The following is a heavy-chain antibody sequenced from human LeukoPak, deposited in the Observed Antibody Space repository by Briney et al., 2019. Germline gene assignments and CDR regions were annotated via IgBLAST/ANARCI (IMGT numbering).Heavy chain of an antibody. CDR1: GGSISSSSYY. D-gene: IGHD3-3*01. CDR3: ARHRITIFGVVIISGWFDP. Sequence: PSETLSLTCTVSGGSISSSSYYWGWIRQPPGKGLEWIGSIYYSGSTYYNPSLKRRVTISVDTSKNQFSLKLSSVTAADTAVYYCARHRITIFGVVIISGWFDPWGQGTLVTVSS. CDR2: IYYSGST. J-gene: IGHJ5*02. V-gene: IGHV4-39*01.